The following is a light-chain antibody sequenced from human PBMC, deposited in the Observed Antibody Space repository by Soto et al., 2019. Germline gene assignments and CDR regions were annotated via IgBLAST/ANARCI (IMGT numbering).Light chain of an antibody. J-gene: IGLJ1*01. CDR3: ASYTSTSAYV. CDR1: SSDVGGYNY. Sequence: QTVVTQPASVSGSPGQSITISCTGASSDVGGYNYVSWYLQQPGKAPKLIIYDVTNRPPGVSSRFSGSKSGNTASLTISGLQAEDEADYYCASYTSTSAYVFGSGTKLTVL. V-gene: IGLV2-14*03. CDR2: DVT.